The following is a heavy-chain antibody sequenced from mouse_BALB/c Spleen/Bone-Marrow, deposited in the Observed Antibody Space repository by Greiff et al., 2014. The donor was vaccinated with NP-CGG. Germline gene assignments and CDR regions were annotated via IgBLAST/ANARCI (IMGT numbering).Heavy chain of an antibody. CDR1: RFTFSSFG. V-gene: IGHV5-17*02. Sequence: VQLKESGGGLVQPGGSRKLSCAASRFTFSSFGMHWIRQAPEKGLEWVAYISSGSNTIYYEDTVKGRFTISRDNPKNTLFLQMTSLRSEDTAMYYCARRGTMITAGPFAYWGQGTLVTVSA. CDR3: ARRGTMITAGPFAY. D-gene: IGHD2-4*01. CDR2: ISSGSNTI. J-gene: IGHJ3*01.